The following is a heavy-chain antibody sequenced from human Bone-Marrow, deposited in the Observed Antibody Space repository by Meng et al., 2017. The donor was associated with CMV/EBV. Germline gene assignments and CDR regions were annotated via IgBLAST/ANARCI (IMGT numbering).Heavy chain of an antibody. CDR3: AKEGGIAAYGAFDP. CDR2: IRYDGGNK. J-gene: IGHJ5*02. CDR1: GFTFNNYG. V-gene: IGHV3-30*02. Sequence: GGSLRLSCAASGFTFNNYGMHWVRQAPGKGLEWVAFIRYDGGNKYYADSVKGRFTISRDNSKNTLYLQMNSLRAEDTAVYYCAKEGGIAAYGAFDPWGQGTLVTVSS. D-gene: IGHD6-25*01.